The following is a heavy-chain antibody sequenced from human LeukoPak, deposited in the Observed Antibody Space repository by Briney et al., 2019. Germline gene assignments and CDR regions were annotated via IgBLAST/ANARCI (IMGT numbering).Heavy chain of an antibody. Sequence: PGGSLRLSCAASGFTFSSYAMHWVRQAPGKGLEWVAVISYDGSNKYYADSVKGRFTISRDNSKNTLYLQTNSLRAEDTAVYYCARDGLYDYVWGSYRQLDYWGQGTLVTVSS. V-gene: IGHV3-30-3*01. D-gene: IGHD3-16*02. CDR3: ARDGLYDYVWGSYRQLDY. CDR2: ISYDGSNK. J-gene: IGHJ4*02. CDR1: GFTFSSYA.